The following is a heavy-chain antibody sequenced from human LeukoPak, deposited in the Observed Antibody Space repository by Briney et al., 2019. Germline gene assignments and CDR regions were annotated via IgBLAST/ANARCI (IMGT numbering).Heavy chain of an antibody. D-gene: IGHD4-17*01. CDR1: GGTFSSYA. Sequence: GASVKVSCKASGGTFSSYAISWVRQAPGQGLEWMGGIIPIFGTANYAQKFQGRVTITADESTSTAYMELSSLRSEDTAVYYCAREGYGDYGSDGMDVWGQGTTVTVSS. CDR2: IIPIFGTA. J-gene: IGHJ6*02. CDR3: AREGYGDYGSDGMDV. V-gene: IGHV1-69*13.